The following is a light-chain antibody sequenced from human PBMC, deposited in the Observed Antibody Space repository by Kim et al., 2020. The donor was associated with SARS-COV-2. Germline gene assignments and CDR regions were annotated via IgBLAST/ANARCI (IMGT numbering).Light chain of an antibody. J-gene: IGKJ2*01. CDR3: QQVNSYPYT. CDR2: GAS. CDR1: QGISRF. Sequence: SASVGDRVTISCRASQGISRFLAWYQQKPGQAPKLLIYGASTMHSGVPSRFSGSGSGTEFSLTISSLQAEDSASYYCQQVNSYPYTFGQGTKLEIK. V-gene: IGKV1-9*01.